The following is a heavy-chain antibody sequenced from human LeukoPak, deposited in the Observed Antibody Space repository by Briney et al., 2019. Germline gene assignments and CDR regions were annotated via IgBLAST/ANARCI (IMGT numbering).Heavy chain of an antibody. CDR2: ILNDGSHE. CDR3: AKAPNYFGSQVSVYYMDV. Sequence: PGGSLRLSCAASGFTFSNYAMHWVRQAAGKGLEWVAFILNDGSHEYYADPVNGRFTISRDNSKNTLYLQMNSLRTEDTAVYYCAKAPNYFGSQVSVYYMDVWGKGTTVTVSS. J-gene: IGHJ6*04. CDR1: GFTFSNYA. V-gene: IGHV3-30*02. D-gene: IGHD3-10*01.